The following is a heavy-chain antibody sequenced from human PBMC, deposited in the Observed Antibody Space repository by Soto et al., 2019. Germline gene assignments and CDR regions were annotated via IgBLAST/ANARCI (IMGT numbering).Heavy chain of an antibody. CDR3: ARGPNY. J-gene: IGHJ4*02. CDR2: IYYSGST. CDR1: GGSISNHY. V-gene: IGHV4-59*11. Sequence: QVQLQESGPTLVKPSETLSLTCSVSGGSISNHYWNWIRQPPGKGLEWIGYIYYSGSTNYNPSLKSRVTISVDTSKNQFSLRLTSVTAADPAVYYCARGPNYWGQGILVTVSS.